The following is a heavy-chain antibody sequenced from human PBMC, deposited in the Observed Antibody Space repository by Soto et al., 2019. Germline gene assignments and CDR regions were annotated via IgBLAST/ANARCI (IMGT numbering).Heavy chain of an antibody. CDR3: ARDHYSNYPPADMDV. CDR2: IWYDGSNK. J-gene: IGHJ6*03. Sequence: QVQLVESGGGVVQPGRSLRLSCAASGFTFSSYGMHWVRQAPGKGLAWVAVIWYDGSNKYYADSVKGRFTISRDNSKNTLYLQMNRLRAEDTAVYYCARDHYSNYPPADMDVWGKGTTVTVSS. CDR1: GFTFSSYG. V-gene: IGHV3-33*01. D-gene: IGHD4-4*01.